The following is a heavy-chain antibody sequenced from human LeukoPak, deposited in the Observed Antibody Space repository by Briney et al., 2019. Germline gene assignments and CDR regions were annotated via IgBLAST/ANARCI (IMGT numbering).Heavy chain of an antibody. J-gene: IGHJ4*02. CDR2: ISSNGGST. CDR3: VKDPHNSERRPNFDY. V-gene: IGHV3-64D*09. Sequence: PGRSLRLSCSASGFTFSSYATHWVRQAPGKGLEYVSAISSNGGSTYYADSVKGRFTISRDNSKNTLYLQMSSLRAEDTAVYYCVKDPHNSERRPNFDYWGQGTLVTVSS. D-gene: IGHD5-24*01. CDR1: GFTFSSYA.